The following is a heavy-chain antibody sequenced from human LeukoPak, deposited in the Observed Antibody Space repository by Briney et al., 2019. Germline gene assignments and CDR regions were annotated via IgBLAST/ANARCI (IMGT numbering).Heavy chain of an antibody. CDR1: GFTVSSNY. CDR2: ISYDGSNK. V-gene: IGHV3-30*03. Sequence: GGSLRLSCAASGFTVSSNYMSWVRQAPGKGLEWVAVISYDGSNKYYADSVKGRFTISRDNSKNTLYLQMNSLRAEDTAVYYCATHGVGYCSSTSCYSSGPPIKGAFDIWGQGTMVTVSS. J-gene: IGHJ3*02. CDR3: ATHGVGYCSSTSCYSSGPPIKGAFDI. D-gene: IGHD2-2*01.